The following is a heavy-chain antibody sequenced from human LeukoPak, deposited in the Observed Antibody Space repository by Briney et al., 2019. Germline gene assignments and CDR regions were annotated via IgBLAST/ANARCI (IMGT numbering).Heavy chain of an antibody. J-gene: IGHJ4*02. CDR3: ARGANWGTDYFDY. V-gene: IGHV4-59*13. D-gene: IGHD7-27*01. CDR1: GGSISSYY. CDR2: IYSSGSA. Sequence: PSETLSLTCTVSGGSISSYYWSWIRQPPGNGLEWIGYIYSSGSATYIPSLKSRVTMSVDKSKNQFSLRLSSVTAADTAMYYCARGANWGTDYFDYWGQGTLVTVSS.